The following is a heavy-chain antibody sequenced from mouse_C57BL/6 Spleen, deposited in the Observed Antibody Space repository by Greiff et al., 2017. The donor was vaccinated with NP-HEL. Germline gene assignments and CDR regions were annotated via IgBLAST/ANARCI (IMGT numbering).Heavy chain of an antibody. Sequence: DVQLQESGPGLVKPSQSLSLTCSVTGYSITSGYYWNWIRQFPGNKLEWMGYISYDGSNNYNPSLKNRISITRDTSKNQFFLKLNSVTTEDTATYYCAREGRSYDGYYYWYFDVWGTGTTVTVSS. CDR3: AREGRSYDGYYYWYFDV. D-gene: IGHD2-3*01. V-gene: IGHV3-6*01. CDR1: GYSITSGYY. J-gene: IGHJ1*03. CDR2: ISYDGSN.